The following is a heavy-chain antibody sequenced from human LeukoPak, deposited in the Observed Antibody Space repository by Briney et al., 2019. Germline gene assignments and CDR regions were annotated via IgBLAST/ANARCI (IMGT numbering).Heavy chain of an antibody. CDR2: IYTSGST. J-gene: IGHJ6*03. D-gene: IGHD6-13*01. Sequence: TSETLSLTCTVSGGSISSYYWSWIRQPAGKGLEWIGRIYTSGSTNYNPSLKSRVTMSVDTSKNQFSLKLSSVTAADTAVYYCARVAAAGRYYYYYMDVWGKGTTVTVSS. V-gene: IGHV4-4*07. CDR1: GGSISSYY. CDR3: ARVAAAGRYYYYYMDV.